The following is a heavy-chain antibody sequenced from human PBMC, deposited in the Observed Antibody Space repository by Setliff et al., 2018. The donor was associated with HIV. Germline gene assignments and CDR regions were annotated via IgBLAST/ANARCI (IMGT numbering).Heavy chain of an antibody. D-gene: IGHD2-15*01. Sequence: SVKVSCKASGGTFSSYVISWVRQAPGQGPEWMGGIIPMYGVTNYAQKLQGRVTITTDESTSTAYMELSSLRSEDTAVYYCALPYCSGGNCWSSASLPPAGWFDPWGQGTPVTVSS. V-gene: IGHV1-69*05. CDR2: IIPMYGVT. J-gene: IGHJ5*02. CDR1: GGTFSSYV. CDR3: ALPYCSGGNCWSSASLPPAGWFDP.